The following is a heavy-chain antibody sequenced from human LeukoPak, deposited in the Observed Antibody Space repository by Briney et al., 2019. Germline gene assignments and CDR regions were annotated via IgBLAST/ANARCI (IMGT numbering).Heavy chain of an antibody. CDR2: IWYDGSNK. V-gene: IGHV3-33*01. D-gene: IGHD2-21*01. J-gene: IGHJ4*02. Sequence: GGSLRLSCAASGFTFSSYGMHWVRQAPGKGLEWVAVIWYDGSNKYYADSVKGRFSISRDNSKNTLYLQMNSLRAEDTAVYYCAGRGDALDYWGQGTLVTVSS. CDR1: GFTFSSYG. CDR3: AGRGDALDY.